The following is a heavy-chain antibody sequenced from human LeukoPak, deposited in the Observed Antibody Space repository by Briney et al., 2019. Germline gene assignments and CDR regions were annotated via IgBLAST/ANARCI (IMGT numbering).Heavy chain of an antibody. Sequence: SETLSLTCAVYGGSFSGYYWSWIRQPPGKGLEWIGEINHSGSTNYNPSLKSRVTISVDTSKNQFSLKLSSVTAADTAVYYCARDRRSGTITNWFDPWGQGTLVTVSS. CDR2: INHSGST. CDR1: GGSFSGYY. J-gene: IGHJ5*02. CDR3: ARDRRSGTITNWFDP. V-gene: IGHV4-34*01. D-gene: IGHD4-11*01.